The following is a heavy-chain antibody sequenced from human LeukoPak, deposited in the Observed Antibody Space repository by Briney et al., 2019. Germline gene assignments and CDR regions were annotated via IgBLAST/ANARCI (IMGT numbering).Heavy chain of an antibody. J-gene: IGHJ4*02. CDR3: ARQGGIVVVPAAIYFDY. D-gene: IGHD2-2*01. CDR2: IYYSGST. Sequence: SETLSLTCTVSGGSISSSSYYWGWIRQPPGKGLEWIGSIYYSGSTYYNPSLKSRVTISVDTSKNQFSLKLSSVTAADTAVYYCARQGGIVVVPAAIYFDYWGQGTLVTVSS. V-gene: IGHV4-39*01. CDR1: GGSISSSSYY.